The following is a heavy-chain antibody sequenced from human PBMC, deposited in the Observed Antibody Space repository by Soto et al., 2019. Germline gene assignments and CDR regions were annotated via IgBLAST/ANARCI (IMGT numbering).Heavy chain of an antibody. CDR2: TVFDGNKN. CDR1: GFTFSNFG. J-gene: IGHJ6*02. V-gene: IGHV3-30*18. CDR3: AKDQKDYSGSGTYYVPYGMDV. D-gene: IGHD3-10*01. Sequence: QVQLVESGGGVVQPGRSLRLSCVASGFTFSNFGMHWVRQAPGKGLEWVALTVFDGNKNYYADSVKGRFTLSIDNSKNTLYLQMNSLRAEDTALYFCAKDQKDYSGSGTYYVPYGMDVWGQGTTVTVSS.